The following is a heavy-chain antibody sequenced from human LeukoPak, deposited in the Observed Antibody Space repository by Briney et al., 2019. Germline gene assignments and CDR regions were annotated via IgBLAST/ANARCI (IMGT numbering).Heavy chain of an antibody. CDR1: GGSISSYY. CDR2: IYYSGST. V-gene: IGHV4-59*01. Sequence: SETLSLTCTVSGGSISSYYWSWIRQPPGKGLEWIGYIYYSGSTNYNPSLKSRVTISVDTSKNQFSLKLSSVTAADTAVYHCARARRYYDSSGYYWRYYYGMDVWGQGTTVTVSS. J-gene: IGHJ6*02. D-gene: IGHD3-22*01. CDR3: ARARRYYDSSGYYWRYYYGMDV.